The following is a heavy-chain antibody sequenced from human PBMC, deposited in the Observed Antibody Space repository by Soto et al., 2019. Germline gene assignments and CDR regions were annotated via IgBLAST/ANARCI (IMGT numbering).Heavy chain of an antibody. Sequence: QVQLQESGPGLVKPSQTLSLTCTVSGGSISDSGDYYWSWIRQPPGKGLEWIGYIYYSGSTYYKPSLKSRVIISVDTSKNQFSLKLSSVTAADTAVYFCARDPIYSSSSKFYYGMDVWGQGTPVTVSS. CDR2: IYYSGST. CDR1: GGSISDSGDYY. D-gene: IGHD6-6*01. J-gene: IGHJ6*02. CDR3: ARDPIYSSSSKFYYGMDV. V-gene: IGHV4-30-4*01.